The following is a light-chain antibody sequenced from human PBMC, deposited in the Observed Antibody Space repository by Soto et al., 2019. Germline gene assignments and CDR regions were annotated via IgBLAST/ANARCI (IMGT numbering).Light chain of an antibody. Sequence: EIVLTQSPATLSLSPGERATLSCRASQSVSSYLAWYQQKPGQAPRLLIYDASNRATGIPARFSGSGSGTDFTLPISSLEPEDFAVYYCQQRSNWATFGQGTRLEIK. CDR3: QQRSNWAT. CDR2: DAS. J-gene: IGKJ5*01. CDR1: QSVSSY. V-gene: IGKV3-11*01.